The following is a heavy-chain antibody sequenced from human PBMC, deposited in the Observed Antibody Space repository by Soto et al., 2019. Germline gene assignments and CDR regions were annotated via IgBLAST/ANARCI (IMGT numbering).Heavy chain of an antibody. V-gene: IGHV4-30-4*01. CDR1: GGSINSGDYY. CDR2: IYDSGST. CDR3: ARDPGDSGSSMGYFDY. Sequence: SETLSLTCTVSGGSINSGDYYWSWIRQPPGKGLEWIGYIYDSGSTFYNPSLKRRVTISVDTSKNQFSLKLSSVTAADTAVYYCARDPGDSGSSMGYFDYWGQGTLVTVSS. D-gene: IGHD1-26*01. J-gene: IGHJ4*02.